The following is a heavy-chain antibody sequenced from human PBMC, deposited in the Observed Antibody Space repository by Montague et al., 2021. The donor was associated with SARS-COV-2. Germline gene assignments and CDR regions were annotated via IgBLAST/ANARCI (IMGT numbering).Heavy chain of an antibody. D-gene: IGHD3-3*02. V-gene: IGHV4-59*12. CDR1: GGSISNYF. Sequence: SETLSLTCTVSGGSISNYFWSWIRQPPGKGLEWIGYIYYTGSTNXNPSLKSRVTMSISMSENQFSLKLNSVTAADTAVYYCARAFAAPENWFDPWGQGTLVTVSS. CDR3: ARAFAAPENWFDP. CDR2: IYYTGST. J-gene: IGHJ5*02.